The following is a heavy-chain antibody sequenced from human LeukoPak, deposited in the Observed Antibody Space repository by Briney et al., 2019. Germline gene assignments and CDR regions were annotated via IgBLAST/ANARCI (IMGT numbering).Heavy chain of an antibody. D-gene: IGHD3-10*01. CDR1: GGSISSSHW. V-gene: IGHV4-4*02. CDR2: IYHSGRI. Sequence: PSGTLSLTCAVSGGSISSSHWWIWVRQPPGEGLEWIGEIYHSGRINYNPSLKSRVSISLDKSKDQFSLKLNSVTAADTAIYYCAREKGSGSGSSPRRDGFDIWGQGTMVTVSS. J-gene: IGHJ3*02. CDR3: AREKGSGSGSSPRRDGFDI.